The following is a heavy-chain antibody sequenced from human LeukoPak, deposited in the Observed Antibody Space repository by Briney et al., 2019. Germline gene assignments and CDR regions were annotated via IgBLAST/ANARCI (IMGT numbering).Heavy chain of an antibody. Sequence: GGSLRLSCAASGFTFSSYEMNWVRQAPGKGLEWVSYISRSGSTIYYADPVKGRFTITRDNAKNSLYLQMNSLRAEDTAVYYCATNPRTQLRFLEWFPNWFDPWGQGTLVTVSS. V-gene: IGHV3-48*03. J-gene: IGHJ5*02. CDR1: GFTFSSYE. CDR3: ATNPRTQLRFLEWFPNWFDP. CDR2: ISRSGSTI. D-gene: IGHD3-3*01.